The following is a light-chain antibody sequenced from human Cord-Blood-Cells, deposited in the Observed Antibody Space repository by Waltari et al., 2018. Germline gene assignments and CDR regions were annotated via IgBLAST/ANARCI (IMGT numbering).Light chain of an antibody. CDR1: QGIRSY. Sequence: AIRMTQSPSSFSASTGDRVTITCRASQGIRSYLAWYQQKPGKAPKLLIYAASTLQSWVPSRFSGSGSGTDFTLTISCLQSEDFATYYCQQYYRGYSFGQGTKLEIK. CDR3: QQYYRGYS. J-gene: IGKJ2*03. CDR2: AAS. V-gene: IGKV1-8*01.